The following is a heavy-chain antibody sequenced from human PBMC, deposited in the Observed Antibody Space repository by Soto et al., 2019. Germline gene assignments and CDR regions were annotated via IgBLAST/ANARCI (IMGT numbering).Heavy chain of an antibody. J-gene: IGHJ5*02. CDR2: ITGSGGST. V-gene: IGHV3-23*01. CDR1: GFTFSTYA. D-gene: IGHD3-10*01. CDR3: AKEPTYYYGSGANWFDP. Sequence: GGSLRLSCAGSGFTFSTYAMSWVRQAPGKGLEWVSAITGSGGSTYSADSVKGRFTISRDNSKNTLYLQMNSLRAEDTAVYYCAKEPTYYYGSGANWFDPWGQGTLVTVSS.